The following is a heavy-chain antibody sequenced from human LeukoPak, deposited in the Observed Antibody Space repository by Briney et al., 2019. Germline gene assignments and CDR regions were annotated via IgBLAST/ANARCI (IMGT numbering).Heavy chain of an antibody. CDR2: INPNSGGT. CDR3: ARANHYDILTGYSPHEYFQH. Sequence: ASVKVSCKASGYTFTGYYMHWVRQAPGQGLEWMGWINPNSGGTNYAQKFQGWVTMTRDTSISTAYMELSRLRSDDTAVYYCARANHYDILTGYSPHEYFQHWGQGTLVAVSS. D-gene: IGHD3-9*01. CDR1: GYTFTGYY. V-gene: IGHV1-2*04. J-gene: IGHJ1*01.